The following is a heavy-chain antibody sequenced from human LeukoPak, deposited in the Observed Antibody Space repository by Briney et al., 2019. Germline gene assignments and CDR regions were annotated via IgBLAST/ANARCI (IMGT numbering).Heavy chain of an antibody. Sequence: GGSLRLSCAASGFTFSSYGMHWVRQAPGKGLEWVAVISYDGSNKYYADSVKGRFTISRDNSKNTLYLQMNSLRAEDTAVYYCARDEGITPMVPNDAFDIWGQGTMVTVSS. CDR2: ISYDGSNK. V-gene: IGHV3-30*03. CDR1: GFTFSSYG. D-gene: IGHD1-14*01. CDR3: ARDEGITPMVPNDAFDI. J-gene: IGHJ3*02.